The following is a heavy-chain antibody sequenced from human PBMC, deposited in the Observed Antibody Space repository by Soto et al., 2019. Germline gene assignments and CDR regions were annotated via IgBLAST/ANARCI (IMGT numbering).Heavy chain of an antibody. CDR2: ISWDGGST. D-gene: IGHD3-10*01. V-gene: IGHV3-43*01. Sequence: GGSLRLSCAASGFTFDDYTMHWVRQAPGKGLEWVSLISWDGGSTYYADSVKGRFTISRDNSKNSLYLQMNSLRTEDTALYYCAKDIGAGLSMVRGVIITPYSYFYGMDVWGQGTTVTVSS. J-gene: IGHJ6*02. CDR1: GFTFDDYT. CDR3: AKDIGAGLSMVRGVIITPYSYFYGMDV.